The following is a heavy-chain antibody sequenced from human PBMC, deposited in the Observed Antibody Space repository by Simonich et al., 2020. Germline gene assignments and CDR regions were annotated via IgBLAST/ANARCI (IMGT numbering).Heavy chain of an antibody. CDR2: VNPSSGGT. Sequence: QVQLVQSGAEVKKPGASVKVSCTASGYTFTGYYMHWVRQAPGKGLEEMGWVNPSSGGTNYAQKFQGRVTMTRDTSISTAYMELSRLRSDDTAVYYCARVRFEAFDIWGQGTMVTVSS. J-gene: IGHJ3*02. V-gene: IGHV1-2*02. CDR1: GYTFTGYY. CDR3: ARVRFEAFDI.